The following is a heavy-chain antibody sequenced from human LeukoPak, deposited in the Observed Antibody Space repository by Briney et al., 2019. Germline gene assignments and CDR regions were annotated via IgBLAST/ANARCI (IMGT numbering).Heavy chain of an antibody. CDR1: GYSFTSYW. D-gene: IGHD2-2*02. CDR3: ARIKYQLLYEIAAAGDY. J-gene: IGHJ4*02. V-gene: IGHV5-51*01. Sequence: GESLKISCKGSGYSFTSYWIGWVRQMPGKGLEWMGIIYPGDSDTRYSPSFQGQVTISADKSISTAYLQWSSLKASDTAMYYCARIKYQLLYEIAAAGDYWGQGTLVTVSS. CDR2: IYPGDSDT.